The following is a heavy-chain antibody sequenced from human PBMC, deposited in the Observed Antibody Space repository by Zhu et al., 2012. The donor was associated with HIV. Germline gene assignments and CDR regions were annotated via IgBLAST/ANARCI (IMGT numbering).Heavy chain of an antibody. CDR3: ARTGDDNHHASFDI. Sequence: QVQVQGSGPGLVKPSETRSLTCDVSGSSINTANYWGWIRQPPGKGLEWIANIYRSGATYYNPSLRSRATISMDRSRNLFFLTLNSVTAADTAIYFCARTGDDNHHASFDIWDQGTLVTVSS. D-gene: IGHD2-21*01. CDR2: IYRSGAT. V-gene: IGHV4-38-2*01. J-gene: IGHJ4*01. CDR1: GSSINTANY.